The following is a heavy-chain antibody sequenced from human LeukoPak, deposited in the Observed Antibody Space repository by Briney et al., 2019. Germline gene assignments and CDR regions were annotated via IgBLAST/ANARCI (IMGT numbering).Heavy chain of an antibody. V-gene: IGHV3-7*04. Sequence: GESLKISCAASGFTFSSHWMNWVRQAPGKGLEWVANINQDGSEKYYVDSVKGRFTISRDNAKNSLYLQMNGLRAEDTAVYYCARGRFCSGGRCYSDYWGQGSLVTVSS. D-gene: IGHD2-15*01. CDR3: ARGRFCSGGRCYSDY. J-gene: IGHJ4*02. CDR2: INQDGSEK. CDR1: GFTFSSHW.